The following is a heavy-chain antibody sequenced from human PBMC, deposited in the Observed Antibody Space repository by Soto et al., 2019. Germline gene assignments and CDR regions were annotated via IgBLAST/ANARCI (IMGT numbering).Heavy chain of an antibody. CDR1: GGTFNNYV. V-gene: IGHV1-69*06. D-gene: IGHD2-2*01. J-gene: IGHJ4*02. Sequence: QVQLVQSGAEVKKPGASVKVSCKASGGTFNNYVVNWVRQAPGQGLEWMGGILPIFATANYAQKFQGRVTITADKYTSTAYMELTSLRSEDTAVYYCAGRCDSTTCLGHFEYWGQGTLVTVAS. CDR2: ILPIFATA. CDR3: AGRCDSTTCLGHFEY.